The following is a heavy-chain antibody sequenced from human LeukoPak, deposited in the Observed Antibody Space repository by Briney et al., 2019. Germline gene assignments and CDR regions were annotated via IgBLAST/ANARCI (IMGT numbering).Heavy chain of an antibody. CDR2: INGDGGRT. J-gene: IGHJ4*01. CDR1: GFIFSTSW. D-gene: IGHD5-24*01. CDR3: ARGRNGFFDY. V-gene: IGHV3-74*01. Sequence: PGGSLSLSCAASGFIFSTSWMHWVRQAPGKGLVWVSQINGDGGRTRYADSVKGRLTISRDNAKNTVYLQMNSLRTDDTAMYYCARGRNGFFDYWGHGTLVTVSS.